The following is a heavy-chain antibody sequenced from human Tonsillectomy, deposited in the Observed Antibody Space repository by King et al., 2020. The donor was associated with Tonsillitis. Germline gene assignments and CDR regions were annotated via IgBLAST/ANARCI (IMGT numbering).Heavy chain of an antibody. J-gene: IGHJ6*02. D-gene: IGHD2-2*01. CDR3: ANTGYCSTTSSPDYYYYGMDV. CDR1: GFTFSSYG. CDR2: ISYDGSKK. Sequence: VQLVESGGGVVQPGRSLRLSCAASGFTFSSYGMHWVRQAPGKGLEWVAVISYDGSKKYYADSVKGRFTISRDNSKNTLYVQMNSLRAEDTAVYYCANTGYCSTTSSPDYYYYGMDVWGQGTTVTVSS. V-gene: IGHV3-30*18.